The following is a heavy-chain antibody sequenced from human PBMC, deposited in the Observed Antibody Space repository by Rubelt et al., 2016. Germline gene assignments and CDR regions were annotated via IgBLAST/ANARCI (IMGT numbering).Heavy chain of an antibody. CDR3: AKDLGDDLGWFDP. D-gene: IGHD5-12*01. CDR1: GFTVSSNY. Sequence: GGGLIQPGGSLRLSCAASGFTVSSNYMSWVRQAPGKGLEWVSVIYSCGSTYYADSVKGRFTISRDNSKNTLYMQMNSLRAEDTAVYYCAKDLGDDLGWFDPWGQGTLVTVSS. J-gene: IGHJ5*02. CDR2: IYSCGST. V-gene: IGHV3-53*01.